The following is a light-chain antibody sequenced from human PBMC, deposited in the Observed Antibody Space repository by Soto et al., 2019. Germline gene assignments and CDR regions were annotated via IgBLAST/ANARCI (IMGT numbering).Light chain of an antibody. CDR3: QQYYDTPYT. CDR2: WAS. CDR1: QSVLYSSNNKNY. J-gene: IGKJ2*01. Sequence: DIVMTQSPDSLAVSLGERATINCKSSQSVLYSSNNKNYLAWYQQKPGQPPKLLIYWASTRESGVPDRFSGSGSGTDFTLTISSLQAEYMAVYYCQQYYDTPYTFGQGTKLEIK. V-gene: IGKV4-1*01.